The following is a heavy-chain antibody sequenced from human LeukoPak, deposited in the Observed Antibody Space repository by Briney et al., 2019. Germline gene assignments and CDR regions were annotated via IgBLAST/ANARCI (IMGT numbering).Heavy chain of an antibody. J-gene: IGHJ4*02. CDR1: GFTFSSYW. D-gene: IGHD2-2*01. Sequence: GGSLRLSCAASGFTFSSYWMSWVRQAPGKGLEWVANIKQEGSEKYYVDSVKGRFTISRDNAKNSLYLQMNSLRAEDTAVYYCARLLYCSSTSCYDRYFDYWGQGTLVTVSS. CDR2: IKQEGSEK. CDR3: ARLLYCSSTSCYDRYFDY. V-gene: IGHV3-7*01.